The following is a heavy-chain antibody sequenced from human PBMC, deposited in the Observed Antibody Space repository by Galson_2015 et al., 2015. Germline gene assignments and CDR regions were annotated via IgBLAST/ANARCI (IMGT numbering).Heavy chain of an antibody. V-gene: IGHV3-9*01. D-gene: IGHD1-26*01. Sequence: SLRLSCAASGFTFDDYAMHWVRQAPGKGLEWVSGISWNGGYIDYADSVKGRFTITRDNAKNSLYLQMNSLKSEETALYYCARIVGATTRDDAFDIWGQGTMVTVSS. CDR3: ARIVGATTRDDAFDI. CDR2: ISWNGGYI. J-gene: IGHJ3*02. CDR1: GFTFDDYA.